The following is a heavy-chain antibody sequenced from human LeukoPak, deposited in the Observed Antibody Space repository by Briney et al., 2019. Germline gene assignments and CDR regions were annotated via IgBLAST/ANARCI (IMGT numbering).Heavy chain of an antibody. V-gene: IGHV3-23*01. CDR1: GFTFSSYA. Sequence: GGSLRLSCAASGFTFSSYAMSWVRQAPGKGLEWVSAISGRDGSTYYADSVKGRFTISRDNSKSTVYLQMNSLRAEDTAVYYCAKSGRVGGGIAAAGIDYWGQGTLVTVSS. CDR2: ISGRDGST. D-gene: IGHD6-13*01. J-gene: IGHJ4*02. CDR3: AKSGRVGGGIAAAGIDY.